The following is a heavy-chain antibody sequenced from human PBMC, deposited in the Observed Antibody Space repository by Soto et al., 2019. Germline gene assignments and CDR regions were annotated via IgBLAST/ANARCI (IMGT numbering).Heavy chain of an antibody. CDR3: ANRREVTIVRAVNTHAFAF. CDR2: LYWDDDK. Sequence: QITLKESGPTLVKPTQTLTLTCTFSGFSLSTSGVGVGWIRQPPGKALECLALLYWDDDKRYSPSLNRRLTSAKDTYKIQVVLTTPNLEPGDTATYYCANRREVTIVRAVNTHAFAFWGHGTLVTGSS. V-gene: IGHV2-5*02. J-gene: IGHJ4*01. D-gene: IGHD3-10*01. CDR1: GFSLSTSGVG.